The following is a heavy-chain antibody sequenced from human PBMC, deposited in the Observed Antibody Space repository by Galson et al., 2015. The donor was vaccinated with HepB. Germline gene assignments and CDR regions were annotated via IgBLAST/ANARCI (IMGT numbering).Heavy chain of an antibody. CDR3: ARVREGDYGDYVDS. J-gene: IGHJ4*02. CDR1: GFTFSDYP. V-gene: IGHV3-30-3*01. Sequence: SLRLSCAGSGFTFSDYPMHWVRQAPGKGLEWVAVISFDGSGQSYAGSVKGRFTISRDNSKNTLYLQMNNLRAEDTAVYYCARVREGDYGDYVDSWGQGTLVTVSS. D-gene: IGHD4-17*01. CDR2: ISFDGSGQ.